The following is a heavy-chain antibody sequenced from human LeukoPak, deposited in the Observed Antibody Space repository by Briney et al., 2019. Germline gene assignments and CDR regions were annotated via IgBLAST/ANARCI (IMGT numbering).Heavy chain of an antibody. J-gene: IGHJ6*04. CDR1: GFTFSSYA. D-gene: IGHD2-15*01. Sequence: GRSLRLSCAASGFTFSSYAMSWVRQAPGKGLEWVSAISGSGGSTYYADSVKGRFTISRDNSKNTLYLQMNSLRAEDTAVYYCARANCSGGSCYPPYYYGMDVWGKGTTVTVSS. CDR2: ISGSGGST. V-gene: IGHV3-23*01. CDR3: ARANCSGGSCYPPYYYGMDV.